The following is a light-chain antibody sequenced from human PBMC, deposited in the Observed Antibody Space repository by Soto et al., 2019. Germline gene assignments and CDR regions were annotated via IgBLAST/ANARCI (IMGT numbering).Light chain of an antibody. V-gene: IGKV3-20*01. CDR3: QQYGLSPRT. CDR2: ASS. Sequence: EIVLTQSPGTLSLSPGERATLSCRASQSVSSSYLAWYQQKPGQAPRLFIYASSIRATGIPDRFSGSGSGTDFNLTISRLEAEDFAGYYCQQYGLSPRTFGRGTKVEIK. CDR1: QSVSSSY. J-gene: IGKJ1*01.